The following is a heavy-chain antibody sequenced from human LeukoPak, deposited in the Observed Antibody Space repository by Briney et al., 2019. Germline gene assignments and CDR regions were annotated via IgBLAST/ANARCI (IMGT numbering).Heavy chain of an antibody. CDR2: IYYSGST. CDR3: ARGRDSSGYYYGSHDY. CDR1: GGSISSYC. Sequence: PSETLSLTCTVSGGSISSYCWSWLRQPPGKGLEWLGYIYYSGSTNYNPSLKSRVTISVDTSKNQFSLKLSSVTAADTAVYYCARGRDSSGYYYGSHDYWGQGTLVTVSS. J-gene: IGHJ4*02. V-gene: IGHV4-59*01. D-gene: IGHD3-22*01.